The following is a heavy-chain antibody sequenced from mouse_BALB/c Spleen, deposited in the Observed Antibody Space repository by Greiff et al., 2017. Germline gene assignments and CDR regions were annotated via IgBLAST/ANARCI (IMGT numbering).Heavy chain of an antibody. J-gene: IGHJ2*01. CDR3: NAGLYGNYEGY. V-gene: IGHV14-4*02. Sequence: EVQLQQSGAELVRPGASVKLSCTASGFNIKDYYMHWVKQRPEQGLEWIGWIDPENGDTEYAPKFQGKATMTADTSSNTAYLQLSSLTSEDTAVYYCNAGLYGNYEGYWGQGTTRTVSS. CDR1: GFNIKDYY. CDR2: IDPENGDT. D-gene: IGHD2-1*01.